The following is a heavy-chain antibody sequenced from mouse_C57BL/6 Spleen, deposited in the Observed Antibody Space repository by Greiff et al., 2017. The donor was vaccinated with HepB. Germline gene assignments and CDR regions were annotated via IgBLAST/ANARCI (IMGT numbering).Heavy chain of an antibody. V-gene: IGHV5-17*01. J-gene: IGHJ3*01. Sequence: EVKLVESGGGLVKPGGSQKLSCAASGFTFSDYGMHWVRQAPEKGLEWVAYISSGSSTIYYADTVKGRFTISRDNAKNTLFLQMTSLRSEDTAMYYCARPSYYGSSVFAYWGQGTLVTVSA. CDR3: ARPSYYGSSVFAY. D-gene: IGHD1-1*01. CDR1: GFTFSDYG. CDR2: ISSGSSTI.